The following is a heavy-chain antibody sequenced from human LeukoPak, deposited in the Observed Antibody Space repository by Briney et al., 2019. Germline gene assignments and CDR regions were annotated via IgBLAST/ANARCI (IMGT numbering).Heavy chain of an antibody. V-gene: IGHV4-39*07. CDR1: GGSISTSNYY. Sequence: SETLSLTCTVSGGSISTSNYYWGWIRQPPGKGLEWIGNIFYSGSTYYGPSLKSRVTISVDTSKNQFSLKLSSVTAADTAVYYCARAPSNLRLGELSLPSRDNYWGQGTLVTVSS. CDR3: ARAPSNLRLGELSLPSRDNY. D-gene: IGHD3-16*02. J-gene: IGHJ4*02. CDR2: IFYSGST.